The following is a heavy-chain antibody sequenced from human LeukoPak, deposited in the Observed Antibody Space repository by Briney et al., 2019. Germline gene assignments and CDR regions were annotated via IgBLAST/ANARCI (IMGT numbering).Heavy chain of an antibody. D-gene: IGHD4-23*01. CDR1: GFAFSSYW. V-gene: IGHV3-7*01. Sequence: PGGSLRLSCAASGFAFSSYWMTWVRQAPGKGLEWVANIKPDGSQKNYVDSVKGRFTISRDNAKNSLYLQMSGLRAEDTAVYYCVVTTRSYPFDYWGQGTLVTVSS. J-gene: IGHJ4*02. CDR3: VVTTRSYPFDY. CDR2: IKPDGSQK.